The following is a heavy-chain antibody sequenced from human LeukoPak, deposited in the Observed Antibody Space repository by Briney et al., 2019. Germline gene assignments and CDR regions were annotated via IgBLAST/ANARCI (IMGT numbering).Heavy chain of an antibody. CDR2: IIPIFGTA. Sequence: SVKVSCKASGGTFSKYSINWVRRAPGQGLEWMGGIIPIFGTANYVQKFQGRVTITADESTRTAYMELSRLRSEDTAVYYCARASSDDTAMATPFAYWGQGTLVTVSS. J-gene: IGHJ4*02. D-gene: IGHD5-18*01. CDR1: GGTFSKYS. V-gene: IGHV1-69*13. CDR3: ARASSDDTAMATPFAY.